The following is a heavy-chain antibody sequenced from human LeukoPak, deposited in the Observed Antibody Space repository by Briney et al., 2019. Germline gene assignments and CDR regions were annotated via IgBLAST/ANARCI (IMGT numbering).Heavy chain of an antibody. CDR3: ARALEQETVIALDS. CDR1: GFTFSTYA. Sequence: GGSLRLSCAASGFTFSTYAMSWDRQAPGKGLEWVSAISGSGGSTYYADSVKGRFTISRDNSKNTLYLQMNSLRAEDTSIYFCARALEQETVIALDSWGQGTLVTVSS. D-gene: IGHD6-13*01. CDR2: ISGSGGST. J-gene: IGHJ4*02. V-gene: IGHV3-23*01.